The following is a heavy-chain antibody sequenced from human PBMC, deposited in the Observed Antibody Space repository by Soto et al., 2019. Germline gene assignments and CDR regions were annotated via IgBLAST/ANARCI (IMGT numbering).Heavy chain of an antibody. J-gene: IGHJ6*02. CDR2: MYNTGST. V-gene: IGHV4-59*01. CDR1: GGSISGYY. D-gene: IGHD2-21*02. Sequence: QVQLQESGPGLVKPSETLSLTCTVSGGSISGYYWSWIRQPPGKGLEWIGYMYNTGSTVYNPSFKSRVTISVDTSKTQFPLKLHSVTAADTAVYYCARDLWGYCGTDCYPLDVWGQGTTVTVSS. CDR3: ARDLWGYCGTDCYPLDV.